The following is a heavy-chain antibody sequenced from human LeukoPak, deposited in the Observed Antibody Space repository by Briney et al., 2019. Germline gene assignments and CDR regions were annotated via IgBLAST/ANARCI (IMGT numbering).Heavy chain of an antibody. J-gene: IGHJ1*01. CDR3: TTATFQ. CDR2: IRSETDGGTT. CDR1: GFTFSDAW. Sequence: GGSLRLSCAASGFTFSDAWMSWVRQAPGKGLEWVGHIRSETDGGTTDYAAPVKGRFTISRDDSKSTLYLQMNSLKSEDTAVYYCTTATFQWGQGTLVTVSS. V-gene: IGHV3-15*01. D-gene: IGHD2/OR15-2a*01.